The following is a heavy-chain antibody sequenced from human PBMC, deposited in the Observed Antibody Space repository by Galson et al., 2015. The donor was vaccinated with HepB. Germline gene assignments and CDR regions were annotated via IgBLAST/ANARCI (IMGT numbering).Heavy chain of an antibody. CDR3: ASSLGRWLASPIH. D-gene: IGHD6-19*01. CDR2: INAGNGNT. CDR1: GSTFTSYA. V-gene: IGHV1-3*01. J-gene: IGHJ4*02. Sequence: QSGAEVTKPGESLRISCKASGSTFTSYAMHWVRQAPGQRLEWMGWINAGNGNTKYSQKFQGRVTITRDTSASTAYMELSSLRSEDTAVYYCASSLGRWLASPIHWGQGTLVTVSS.